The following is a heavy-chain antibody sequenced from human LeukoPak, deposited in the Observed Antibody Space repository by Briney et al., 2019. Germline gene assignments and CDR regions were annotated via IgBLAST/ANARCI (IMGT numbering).Heavy chain of an antibody. Sequence: GSLRLSCAASGFTFSNAWMSWVRQAPGKGLEWVGRIKSKADGGTTDYAAPVKGRFTISRDDSKHTLYLQMNSLKTEDTAVYYCTRPPYYYGSGSYYSDDAFDIWGQGTMVTVSS. J-gene: IGHJ3*02. D-gene: IGHD3-10*01. CDR1: GFTFSNAW. CDR2: IKSKADGGTT. CDR3: TRPPYYYGSGSYYSDDAFDI. V-gene: IGHV3-15*01.